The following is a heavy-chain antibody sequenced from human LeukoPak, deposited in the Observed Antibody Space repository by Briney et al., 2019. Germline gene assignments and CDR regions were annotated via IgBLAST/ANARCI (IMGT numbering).Heavy chain of an antibody. V-gene: IGHV1-69*13. J-gene: IGHJ4*02. D-gene: IGHD6-6*01. CDR1: GGTFSSYA. Sequence: GASVKVSCKASGGTFSSYAISWVRQAPGQGLEWMGGIIPIFGTANYAQKFQGRVTITADESTSTAYMELSSLRSEDTAAYYCAREGRDSSSSDYWGQGTLVTVSS. CDR2: IIPIFGTA. CDR3: AREGRDSSSSDY.